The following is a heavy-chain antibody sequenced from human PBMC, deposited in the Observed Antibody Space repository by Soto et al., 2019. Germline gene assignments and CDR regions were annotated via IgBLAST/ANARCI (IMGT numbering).Heavy chain of an antibody. CDR3: ARPADYVSGFSQ. D-gene: IGHD3-16*01. Sequence: QVQLVQSGAEGKKPGSSVKVSCQTSGGTFTTSTISCVRQAPGHGLEGMGGIIPVFGTPSYAQKFQGRVTMIADKSSTTAYMELRKLRSEDTAMYYCARPADYVSGFSQWGQGTLVTVSS. CDR2: IIPVFGTP. V-gene: IGHV1-69*06. J-gene: IGHJ4*02. CDR1: GGTFTTST.